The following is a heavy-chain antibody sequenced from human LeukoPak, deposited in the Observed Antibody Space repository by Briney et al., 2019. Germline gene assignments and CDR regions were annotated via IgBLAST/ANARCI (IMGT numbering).Heavy chain of an antibody. D-gene: IGHD1-20*01. CDR1: GYTFNSYG. CDR2: ITVNNGNT. Sequence: ASVKVSCKTSGYTFNSYGITWVRQAPGQGLEWMGWITVNNGNTNYAQKFQGRVTMTTDTSTSTAYMELMSLRSDDTAIYYCARDRVSGTTGAFDMWGQGTMVTVFS. CDR3: ARDRVSGTTGAFDM. J-gene: IGHJ3*02. V-gene: IGHV1-18*01.